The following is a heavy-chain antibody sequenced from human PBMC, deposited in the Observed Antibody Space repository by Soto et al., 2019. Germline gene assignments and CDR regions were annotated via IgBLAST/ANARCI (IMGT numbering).Heavy chain of an antibody. CDR3: AAGSSWSTGFDY. D-gene: IGHD6-13*01. J-gene: IGHJ4*02. V-gene: IGHV3-23*01. CDR1: GFAFDDYA. CDR2: ISGSGGST. Sequence: GGSLRLSCAASGFAFDDYAMHWVRQAPGKGLEWVSSISGSGGSTDYADSVKGRFTISRDSSKNTLYVQMNSLRDEDTAVYYCAAGSSWSTGFDYWGPGTLVTVSS.